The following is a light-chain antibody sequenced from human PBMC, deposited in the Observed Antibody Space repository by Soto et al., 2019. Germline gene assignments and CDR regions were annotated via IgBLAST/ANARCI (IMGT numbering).Light chain of an antibody. J-gene: IGLJ1*01. CDR2: EGS. V-gene: IGLV2-23*01. CDR3: CTYASTSTSLV. CDR1: SSDVGAYNL. Sequence: QSALTQPASVSGSPEQSITISCTGTSSDVGAYNLVSWYQQHPGKAPRLIIYEGSKRPSGISHRFSGSKSGNTASLTISGLQAEDEAEYFCCTYASTSTSLVFGTGTKLTVL.